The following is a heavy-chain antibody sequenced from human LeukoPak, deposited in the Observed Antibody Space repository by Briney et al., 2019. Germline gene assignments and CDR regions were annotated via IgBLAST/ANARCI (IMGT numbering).Heavy chain of an antibody. D-gene: IGHD4-17*01. CDR2: IKSRSDGGTT. J-gene: IGHJ4*02. CDR3: ADLGDYAVG. CDR1: GFTVSSNY. V-gene: IGHV3-15*01. Sequence: PGGSLRLSCAASGFTVSSNYMSWVRQAPGKGLEWVGRIKSRSDGGTTEYAAPVKGRFSISRDDSKNTLYLQINSLKTEDTAVYYCADLGDYAVGWGQGTLVTVSS.